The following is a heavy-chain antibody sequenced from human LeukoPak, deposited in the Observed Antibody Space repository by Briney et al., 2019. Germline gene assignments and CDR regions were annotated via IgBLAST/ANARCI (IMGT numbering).Heavy chain of an antibody. D-gene: IGHD6-19*01. CDR2: IYYSGST. J-gene: IGHJ4*02. V-gene: IGHV4-59*08. CDR1: GGSFSGYY. CDR3: ARAVSGRFDY. Sequence: SETLSLTCAVYGGSFSGYYWGWIRQPPGKGLEWTGYIYYSGSTNYNPSLKSRVTISVDTSKNQFSLKLSSVTAADTAIYYCARAVSGRFDYWGQGTLVTVSS.